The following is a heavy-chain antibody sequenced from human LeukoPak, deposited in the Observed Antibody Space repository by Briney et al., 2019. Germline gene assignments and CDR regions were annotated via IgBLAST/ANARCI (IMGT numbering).Heavy chain of an antibody. V-gene: IGHV4-30-2*06. J-gene: IGHJ6*02. CDR1: GGSINSGGNS. CDR3: ARVLHYGMDV. CDR2: IYQSGTT. Sequence: PSETLSLTCAVSGGSINSGGNSWSWIRQSPGQGLEWIGHIYQSGTTYYNPSLKSRVTISLDRSKNQFSLKLSSVTAADTAVYYCARVLHYGMDVWGQGTTVTVSS.